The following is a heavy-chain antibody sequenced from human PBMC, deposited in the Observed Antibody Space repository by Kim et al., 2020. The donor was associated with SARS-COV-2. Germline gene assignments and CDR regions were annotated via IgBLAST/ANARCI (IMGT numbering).Heavy chain of an antibody. CDR2: IYYSGST. V-gene: IGHV4-39*01. CDR1: GGSISSSSYY. J-gene: IGHJ2*01. D-gene: IGHD3-22*01. Sequence: SETLSLTCTVSGGSISSSSYYWGWIRQPPGKGLEWIGSIYYSGSTYYNPSLKSRVTISVDTSKNQFSLKLSSVTAADTAVYYCARHYPRYYYDSSGKGWYFDLWGRGTLVTVSS. CDR3: ARHYPRYYYDSSGKGWYFDL.